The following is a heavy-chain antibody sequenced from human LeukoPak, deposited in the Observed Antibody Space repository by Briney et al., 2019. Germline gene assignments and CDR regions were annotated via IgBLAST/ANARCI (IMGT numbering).Heavy chain of an antibody. CDR3: ARLDPQHEGIH. V-gene: IGHV4-34*01. Sequence: SETLSLTCAFYGASFSGYYWRWIRQPPGKGLEWIGEINHSGITTYNPSLKSRVTISVDTSKKQFSLKLSSVTAADTAVYYCARLDPQHEGIHWGQGTLITVSS. J-gene: IGHJ4*02. CDR2: INHSGIT. D-gene: IGHD3-10*01. CDR1: GASFSGYY.